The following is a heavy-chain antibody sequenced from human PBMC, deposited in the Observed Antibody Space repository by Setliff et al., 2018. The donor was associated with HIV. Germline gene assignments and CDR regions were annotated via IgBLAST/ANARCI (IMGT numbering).Heavy chain of an antibody. CDR2: VFYSWNT. CDR1: GGSISSSNYY. D-gene: IGHD3-10*01. CDR3: ARDTLTMVRGVMFVPTESYLGMDV. Sequence: SETLSLTCTVSGGSISSSNYYWGWIRQSPGKGLEWIGSVFYSWNTYYNPSLKTRVTISVNTYKNQFSLTLRSVTAADTAVYYCARDTLTMVRGVMFVPTESYLGMDVWGQGTTVTVSS. J-gene: IGHJ6*02. V-gene: IGHV4-39*07.